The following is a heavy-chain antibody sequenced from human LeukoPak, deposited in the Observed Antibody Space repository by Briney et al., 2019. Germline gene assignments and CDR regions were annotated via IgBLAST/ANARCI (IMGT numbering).Heavy chain of an antibody. V-gene: IGHV4-59*08. CDR1: GGSISSYY. CDR3: ASLAYSGSPALDY. CDR2: IYYSGST. Sequence: PSETLSLTCTVSGGSISSYYWSWIRQPPGKGLEWIGYIYYSGSTNYNPSLKSRVTISVDTSKNQFSLKLSSVTAADTAVYYCASLAYSGSPALDYWGQGTLVTVSS. J-gene: IGHJ4*02. D-gene: IGHD1-26*01.